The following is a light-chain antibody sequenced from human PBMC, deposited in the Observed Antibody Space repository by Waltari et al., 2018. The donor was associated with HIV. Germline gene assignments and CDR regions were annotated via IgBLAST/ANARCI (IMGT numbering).Light chain of an antibody. CDR3: SSYTSSGTLV. J-gene: IGLJ1*01. Sequence: QSALTQPASVSGSPGQSLTISCTGTSSDVGGSTFVSWYQHHPGKAPKLMTFEVSNRPSGVPNRFSGSKSGNTASLTISGLQAEDEADYHCSSYTSSGTLVFGTGTKVTVL. V-gene: IGLV2-14*01. CDR2: EVS. CDR1: SSDVGGSTF.